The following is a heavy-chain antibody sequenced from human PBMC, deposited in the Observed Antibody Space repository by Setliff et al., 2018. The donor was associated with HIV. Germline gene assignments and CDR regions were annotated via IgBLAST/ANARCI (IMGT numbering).Heavy chain of an antibody. D-gene: IGHD6-13*01. V-gene: IGHV4-61*02. Sequence: SETLSLTCTVSGGSISSGGYYWSWIRQHPGKGLEWFGRIYTSGSTNYNPSLKSRVTISVDTSKNQFSLKVNSVTAADTAVYFCARGRGSSSSWPIDYWGQGTLVTVSS. J-gene: IGHJ4*02. CDR1: GGSISSGGYY. CDR3: ARGRGSSSSWPIDY. CDR2: IYTSGST.